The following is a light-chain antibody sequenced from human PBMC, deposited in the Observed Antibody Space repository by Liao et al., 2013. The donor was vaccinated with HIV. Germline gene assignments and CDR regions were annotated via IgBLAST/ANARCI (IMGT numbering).Light chain of an antibody. CDR2: DDS. V-gene: IGLV3-21*04. CDR3: QVWDSSSDHPYV. Sequence: SYELTQPPSVSVAPGKTARITCGGDNIGSKSVHWYQQKPGQAPVMVMYDDSDRPSGIPERFSGSKSGNTATLTISRVEAGDEADYYCQVWDSSSDHPYVFGTGTKVTVL. J-gene: IGLJ1*01. CDR1: NIGSKS.